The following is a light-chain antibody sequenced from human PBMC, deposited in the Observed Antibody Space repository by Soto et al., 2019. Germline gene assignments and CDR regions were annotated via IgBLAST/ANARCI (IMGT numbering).Light chain of an antibody. V-gene: IGKV1-6*01. CDR2: AAS. CDR1: QGVRND. CDR3: LQDYRCPCT. Sequence: AIQMTQSPSSLSASLGDRVTITCRASQGVRNDLGWYQQKPGKAPSLLIYAASTCKSGVPTRFSGSGSGTEFPLTVSLRQPEDFANYFLLQDYRCPCTFGPGTKLEIK. J-gene: IGKJ3*01.